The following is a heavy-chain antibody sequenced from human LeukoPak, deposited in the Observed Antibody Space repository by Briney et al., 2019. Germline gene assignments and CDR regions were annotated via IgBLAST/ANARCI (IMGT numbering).Heavy chain of an antibody. CDR3: VREADYFDY. V-gene: IGHV6-1*01. J-gene: IGHJ4*02. CDR2: TYYRSDWYH. Sequence: SQTLSLTCAISGDRFTSNSAAWNWIRQSPSRGLEWLGRTYYRSDWYHDYAVSLKSRITINADTSKNQVSLQLNSVIPEDTAVYFCVREADYFDYWGQGTLVTVSS. CDR1: GDRFTSNSAA.